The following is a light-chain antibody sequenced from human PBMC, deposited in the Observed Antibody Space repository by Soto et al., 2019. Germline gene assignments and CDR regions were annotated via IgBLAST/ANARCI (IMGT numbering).Light chain of an antibody. V-gene: IGKV3-11*01. CDR3: QQRSKWRT. CDR1: QSVSGF. Sequence: EIVLTQSPATLSLSPGERATLSCRASQSVSGFLAWFQQKPGQAPRLLIYDASKRATVIPARFSGSGFGTDYTLTISSLEPEDFAVYYCQQRSKWRTFGQGTKVDIK. J-gene: IGKJ1*01. CDR2: DAS.